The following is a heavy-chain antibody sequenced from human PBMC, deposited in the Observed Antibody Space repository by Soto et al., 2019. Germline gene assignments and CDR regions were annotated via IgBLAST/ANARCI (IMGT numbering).Heavy chain of an antibody. J-gene: IGHJ5*02. CDR2: IYHSGST. CDR1: SGSISSSNW. CDR3: ARAYCSGGSCSFDD. D-gene: IGHD2-15*01. V-gene: IGHV4-4*02. Sequence: SETLSLTCAVSSGSISSSNWWSWVRQPPGKGLEWIGEIYHSGSTNYNPSLKSRVTISVDKSKNQFSLKLSSVTAADTAVYYCARAYCSGGSCSFDDRGQGTRVTVSS.